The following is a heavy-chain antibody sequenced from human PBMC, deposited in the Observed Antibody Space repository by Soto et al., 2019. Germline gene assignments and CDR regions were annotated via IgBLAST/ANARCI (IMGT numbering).Heavy chain of an antibody. CDR1: GFTFSSYG. CDR2: ISYDGSKK. V-gene: IGHV3-30*18. CDR3: SKSGYGMDV. Sequence: QVQLVESGGGVVQPGRSLRLSCAASGFTFSSYGMHWVRQAPGKGLEWVAVISYDGSKKYYADSVKGRFTISRDNSKNSLYLQMNSRRAEDTAVYYCSKSGYGMDVWGQGTTVTGSS. D-gene: IGHD6-25*01. J-gene: IGHJ6*02.